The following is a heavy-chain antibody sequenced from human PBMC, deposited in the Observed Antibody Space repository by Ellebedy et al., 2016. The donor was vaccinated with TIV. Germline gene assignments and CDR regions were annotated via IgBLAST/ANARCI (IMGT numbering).Heavy chain of an antibody. Sequence: MPSETLSLTCTVSGGSISSYYWSWIRQPPGKRLEWIGDLYYSGSTNYNPSLKSRLTMSVETSKNQFSLNLSSVTAADTAVYYCARYTTYGAFQYWGQGTLVTVSS. D-gene: IGHD4-17*01. V-gene: IGHV4-59*01. CDR3: ARYTTYGAFQY. CDR2: LYYSGST. J-gene: IGHJ4*02. CDR1: GGSISSYY.